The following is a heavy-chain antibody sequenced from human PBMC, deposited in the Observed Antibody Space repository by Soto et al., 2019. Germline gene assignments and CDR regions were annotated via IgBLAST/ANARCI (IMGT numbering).Heavy chain of an antibody. Sequence: EVHLVESGGGLVQTGGSLRLSCAIFESTVSRDWMNWVRQAPGKGLEWVAHINQDGSEKYYVDSVKGRFTISRDNAKKSLYLQLTSLGPVDTAMYYCSGGVGDAFWGQGTLVTVSS. CDR2: INQDGSEK. CDR3: SGGVGDAF. V-gene: IGHV3-7*04. D-gene: IGHD1-26*01. CDR1: ESTVSRDW. J-gene: IGHJ4*02.